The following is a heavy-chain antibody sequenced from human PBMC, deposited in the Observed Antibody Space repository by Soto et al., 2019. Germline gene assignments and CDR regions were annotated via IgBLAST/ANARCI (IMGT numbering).Heavy chain of an antibody. D-gene: IGHD3-3*01. V-gene: IGHV1-46*01. CDR1: GYSFFSYY. Sequence: ASVKVSCKASGYSFFSYYIHWVRQAPGQGLEWMGRFLASGGNTDYAQRFRGRISMTRDTSTTNTVSLELTSLTSDDTAVYYCARGGATLFGVIDSWGQGTRVTVSS. J-gene: IGHJ4*02. CDR2: FLASGGNT. CDR3: ARGGATLFGVIDS.